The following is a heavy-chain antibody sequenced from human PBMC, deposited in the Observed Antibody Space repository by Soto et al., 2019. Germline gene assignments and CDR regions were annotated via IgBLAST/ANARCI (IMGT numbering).Heavy chain of an antibody. CDR1: GYTLTELS. CDR2: FDPEDGET. V-gene: IGHV1-24*01. D-gene: IGHD6-13*01. CDR3: ATGTLPGIAAAGSSGAFDI. Sequence: ASVKVSCKVSGYTLTELSMHWVRQAPGKGLEWMGGFDPEDGETIYAQKFQGRVTMTEDPSTDTAYMELSSLRSEDTAVYYCATGTLPGIAAAGSSGAFDIWGQGTMVTVSS. J-gene: IGHJ3*02.